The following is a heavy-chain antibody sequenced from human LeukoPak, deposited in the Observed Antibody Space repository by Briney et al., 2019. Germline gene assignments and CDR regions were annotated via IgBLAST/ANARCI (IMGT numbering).Heavy chain of an antibody. Sequence: GGSLRLSCAASGFTFSSYSMNWVRQAPGKGLEWVSYISSSSSTIYYADSVKGRFTISRDNSKNTLYLQMNSLRGEDTAEHFCAKGYDFWSGGLDCWGQGTLVTVSS. V-gene: IGHV3-48*01. D-gene: IGHD3-3*01. CDR1: GFTFSSYS. J-gene: IGHJ4*02. CDR2: ISSSSSTI. CDR3: AKGYDFWSGGLDC.